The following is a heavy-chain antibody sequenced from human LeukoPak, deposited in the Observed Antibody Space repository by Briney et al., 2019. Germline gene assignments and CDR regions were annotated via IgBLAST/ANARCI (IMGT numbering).Heavy chain of an antibody. CDR2: ISAYNGNT. CDR3: ARENYDSSGYSFWFDP. V-gene: IGHV1-18*01. Sequence: ASVKVSCKASGYTFTSYGISWVRQAPGQGLEWMGWISAYNGNTNYAQKLQGRVTMTTDTSTSTAYMELRSLRSDDTAVYYCARENYDSSGYSFWFDPWGQGTLVTVSS. J-gene: IGHJ5*02. CDR1: GYTFTSYG. D-gene: IGHD3-22*01.